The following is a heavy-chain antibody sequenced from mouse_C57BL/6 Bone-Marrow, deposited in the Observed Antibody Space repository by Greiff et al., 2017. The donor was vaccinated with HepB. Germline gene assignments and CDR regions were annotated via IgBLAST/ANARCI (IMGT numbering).Heavy chain of an antibody. Sequence: VQLQQSGTVLARPGASVKMSCKTSGYTFTSYWMHWVKQRPGQGLEWIGAIYPGNSDTSYNQKFKGKAKLTAVTSASTAYMELSSLTNEDSAVYYCTRFPHYYGSSYGFAYWGQGTLVTVSA. V-gene: IGHV1-5*01. CDR3: TRFPHYYGSSYGFAY. D-gene: IGHD1-1*01. CDR1: GYTFTSYW. CDR2: IYPGNSDT. J-gene: IGHJ3*01.